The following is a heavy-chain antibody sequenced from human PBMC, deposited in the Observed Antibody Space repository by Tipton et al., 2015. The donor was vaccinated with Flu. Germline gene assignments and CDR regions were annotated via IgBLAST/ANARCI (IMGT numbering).Heavy chain of an antibody. CDR3: VRTKDGYTLSNFVY. D-gene: IGHD5-24*01. CDR2: FYYDVGT. CDR1: GGSVDSTSYY. J-gene: IGHJ4*02. V-gene: IGHV4-39*07. Sequence: TLSLTCSVSGGSVDSTSYYWGWIRQPQGKGLEWIGSFYYDVGTYYNPSLNSRVTISVDESKNQFSLRLTSVTAADTAVYYCVRTKDGYTLSNFVYWGQGTLVTVSS.